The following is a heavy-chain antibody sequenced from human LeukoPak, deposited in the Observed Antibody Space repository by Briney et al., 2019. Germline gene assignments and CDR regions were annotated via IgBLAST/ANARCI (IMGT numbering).Heavy chain of an antibody. D-gene: IGHD3-22*01. CDR2: IRYDGSNK. CDR3: ARDMDSSGYYFREDAFDI. Sequence: GGSLRLSCAASGFTFSSYGMHWVRQAPGKGLEWVAFIRYDGSNKYYADSVKGRFTISRDNSKNTLYLQMNSLRAEDTAVYYCARDMDSSGYYFREDAFDIWGQGTMVTVSS. CDR1: GFTFSSYG. V-gene: IGHV3-30*02. J-gene: IGHJ3*02.